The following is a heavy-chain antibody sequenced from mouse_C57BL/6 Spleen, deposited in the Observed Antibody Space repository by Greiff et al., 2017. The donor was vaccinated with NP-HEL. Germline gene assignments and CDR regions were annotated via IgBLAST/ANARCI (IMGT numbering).Heavy chain of an antibody. J-gene: IGHJ4*01. D-gene: IGHD1-1*01. CDR3: AREGYYPYAMDY. CDR1: GFTFSSYA. V-gene: IGHV5-4*01. Sequence: EVKVVESGGGLVKPGGSLKLSCAASGFTFSSYAMSWVRQTPEKRLEWVATISDGGSYTYYPDNVKGRFTISRDNAKNNLYLQMSHLKSEDTAMYYCAREGYYPYAMDYWGQGTSVTVSS. CDR2: ISDGGSYT.